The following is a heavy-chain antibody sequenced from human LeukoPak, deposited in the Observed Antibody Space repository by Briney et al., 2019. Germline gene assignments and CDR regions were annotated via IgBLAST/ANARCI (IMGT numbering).Heavy chain of an antibody. CDR3: VSPRGFSYGYFDY. D-gene: IGHD5-18*01. V-gene: IGHV4-39*02. Sequence: SETLSLTCTVSDGSTSSIYYWGWIRQPPAKGLEWIGSIYSSKNTNYNPSLNTRVTISADTSKNHFSLTLGSVSATDTAVYYCVSPRGFSYGYFDYWGQGTLVTVSS. CDR1: DGSTSSIYY. CDR2: IYSSKNT. J-gene: IGHJ4*02.